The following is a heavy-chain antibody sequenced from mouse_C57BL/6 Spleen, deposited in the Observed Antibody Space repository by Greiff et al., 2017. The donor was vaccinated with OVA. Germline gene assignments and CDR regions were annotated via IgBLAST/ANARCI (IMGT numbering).Heavy chain of an antibody. CDR2: IDPEDGET. V-gene: IGHV14-2*01. D-gene: IGHD2-3*01. CDR1: GFNIKDYY. Sequence: QLKQSGAELVKPGASVKLSCTASGFNIKDYYMHWVKQRTEQGLEWIGRIDPEDGETKYAPKFQGKATITADTSSNTAYLQLSSLTSEDTAVYYCASEDDYYEVDYYYAMDYWGQGTSVTVSS. CDR3: ASEDDYYEVDYYYAMDY. J-gene: IGHJ4*01.